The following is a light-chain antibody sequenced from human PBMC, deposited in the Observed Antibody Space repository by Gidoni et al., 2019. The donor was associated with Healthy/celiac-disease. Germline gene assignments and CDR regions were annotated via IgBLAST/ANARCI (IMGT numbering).Light chain of an antibody. V-gene: IGKV1-16*02. CDR3: QQYNRYPPT. CDR1: QGLSNY. J-gene: IGKJ5*01. CDR2: AAS. Sequence: DIQMTQSPSSMSASVGDRLTITCRACQGLSNYLAWFQQKPGQAPKSLIYAASSLQIGVPSKFSGSGSGTDFTLTISSLQPEDFATYYCQQYNRYPPTFXXXTRLEIK.